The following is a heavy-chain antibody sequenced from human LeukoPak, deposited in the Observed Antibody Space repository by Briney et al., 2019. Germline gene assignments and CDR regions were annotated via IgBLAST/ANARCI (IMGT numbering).Heavy chain of an antibody. V-gene: IGHV4-39*01. CDR2: IYYTGTT. J-gene: IGHJ4*02. CDR3: ARRAVVPAAVSYFDN. D-gene: IGHD2-2*01. Sequence: SETLSLTCAVSRGSITNSSCYWGWIRQPPGKGLEWIGGIYYTGTTYYSPSLNSRITISMDTSKKQFSLRLASVTAADTAVYYCARRAVVPAAVSYFDNWGQGTLVTVTS. CDR1: RGSITNSSCY.